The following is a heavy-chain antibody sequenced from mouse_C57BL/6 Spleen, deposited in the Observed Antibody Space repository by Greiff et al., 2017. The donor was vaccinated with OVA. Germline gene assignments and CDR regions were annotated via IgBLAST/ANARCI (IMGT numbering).Heavy chain of an antibody. V-gene: IGHV1-15*01. CDR3: TRNSGY. CDR1: GYTFTDYD. J-gene: IGHJ2*01. CDR2: IDPETGGT. Sequence: LKESGAELVRPGASVTLSCKASGYTFTDYDMHWVKQTPVHGLEWIGAIDPETGGTAYNQKFKGKAILTADKSSSTAYMELRSLTSEDSAVYYCTRNSGYWGQGTTLTVSS.